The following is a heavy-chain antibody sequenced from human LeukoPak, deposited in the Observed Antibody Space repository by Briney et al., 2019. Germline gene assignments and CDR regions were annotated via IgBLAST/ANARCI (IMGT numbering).Heavy chain of an antibody. V-gene: IGHV5-51*01. CDR1: GYTFTNYW. D-gene: IGHD2-21*01. J-gene: IGHJ5*02. Sequence: GESLKISCKASGYTFTNYWIGWVRQMPGKGLEWIGTIYPGDSDTRYSPSFQGQVTISADKSISTAYLQWSSLRASDTAIYYCERRPAYVGGGSHPWGEGTLVTVSS. CDR3: ERRPAYVGGGSHP. CDR2: IYPGDSDT.